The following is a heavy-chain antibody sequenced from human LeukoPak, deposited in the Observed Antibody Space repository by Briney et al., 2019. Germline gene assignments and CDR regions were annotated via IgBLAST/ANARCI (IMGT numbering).Heavy chain of an antibody. D-gene: IGHD4-17*01. Sequence: PSETLSLTCAVYGGSFSGYYWSWIRQPPGKGLEWIGEINHSGSTNYNPSLKSRVTISVATSKNQFSLKLSSVTAADTAVYYCARRLRYNNWFDPWGQGTLVTVSS. CDR2: INHSGST. V-gene: IGHV4-34*01. CDR1: GGSFSGYY. CDR3: ARRLRYNNWFDP. J-gene: IGHJ5*02.